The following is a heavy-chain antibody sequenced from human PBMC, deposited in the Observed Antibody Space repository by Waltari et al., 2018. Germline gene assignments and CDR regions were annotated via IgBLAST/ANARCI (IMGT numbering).Heavy chain of an antibody. CDR3: ARALWGGFDY. D-gene: IGHD3-16*01. CDR2: LSDSGEST. V-gene: IGHV3-23*01. J-gene: IGHJ4*02. CDR1: GFTFNSYA. Sequence: EVQLLESGGGLVQPGQSLIFSCAASGFTFNSYAMSWVRPASGKGLEWVSALSDSGESTYYADSVKGRFTISRDNSMNTLYLQMNNLRVEDTAVYYCARALWGGFDYWGQGTLLTVSS.